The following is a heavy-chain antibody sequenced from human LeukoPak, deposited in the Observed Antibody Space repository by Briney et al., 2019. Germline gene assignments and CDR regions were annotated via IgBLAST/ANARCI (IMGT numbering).Heavy chain of an antibody. CDR1: GGTFSSYA. CDR3: ARAGDLRYVSYYYYYGMDV. D-gene: IGHD3-16*01. V-gene: IGHV1-69*13. J-gene: IGHJ6*02. Sequence: SVKVSCKASGGTFSSYAISWVRQAPGQGLEWMGGIIPIFGTANYAQKFQGRVTITADESTSTAYMELSSLRSEDTAVYYCARAGDLRYVSYYYYYGMDVWGQGTTVTVSS. CDR2: IIPIFGTA.